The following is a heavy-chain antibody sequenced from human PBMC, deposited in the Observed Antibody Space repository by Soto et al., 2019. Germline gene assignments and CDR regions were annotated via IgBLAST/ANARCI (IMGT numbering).Heavy chain of an antibody. CDR3: AICPKYYDTWSDYVRGDAFHI. Sequence: QVQLVQSGAALKKPGSSVKVSCKASGGTFSTNSINWLRQAPGQGLEWMGGIIPMFGTVTYAHKFQDRITITADESTSTDYMDLSSLGFEDTAVYYCAICPKYYDTWSDYVRGDAFHIWGQGTLVTVSS. CDR1: GGTFSTNS. J-gene: IGHJ3*02. D-gene: IGHD3-3*01. V-gene: IGHV1-69*12. CDR2: IIPMFGTV.